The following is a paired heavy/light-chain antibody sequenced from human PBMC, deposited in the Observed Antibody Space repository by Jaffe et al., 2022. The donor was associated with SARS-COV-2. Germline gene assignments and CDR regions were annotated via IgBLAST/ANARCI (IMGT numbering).Heavy chain of an antibody. CDR3: ARTLSVADHYFDY. Sequence: QLQLQESGPGLVRPSETLSLTCSVSGGSISRSIYYWGWIRQPPGKGLEWVGNIYYSGSTYYNPSLKSRVTISVDTSKNQFSLKLSSVTAADTAIYYCARTLSVADHYFDYWGRGTLVTVSS. CDR2: IYYSGST. CDR1: GGSISRSIYY. V-gene: IGHV4-39*01. D-gene: IGHD3-16*02. J-gene: IGHJ4*02.
Light chain of an antibody. J-gene: IGKJ4*01. CDR1: QSVLYSSNNKNY. Sequence: DIVMTQSPDSLIVSLGERATINCKSSQSVLYSSNNKNYLAWYQQKPGQPPKLLIYWASTRESGVPDRFSGSGSGTDFTLTITSLQAEDVAVYYCQQYYSTLTFGGGTKVEIK. CDR2: WAS. CDR3: QQYYSTLT. V-gene: IGKV4-1*01.